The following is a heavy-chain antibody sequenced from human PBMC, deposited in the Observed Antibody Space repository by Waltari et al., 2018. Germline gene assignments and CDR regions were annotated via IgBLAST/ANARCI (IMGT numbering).Heavy chain of an antibody. D-gene: IGHD2-15*01. J-gene: IGHJ3*02. V-gene: IGHV4-59*11. CDR2: IYYSGST. CDR3: ARGGDIVVVSDAFDI. CDR1: GGSISSHY. Sequence: QVQLQESGPGLVKPSATLSLTCTVSGGSISSHYWSWIRQPPGKGLEWIGYIYYSGSTNYNPSLKSRVTISVDTSKNQFSLKLSSVTAADTAVYYCARGGDIVVVSDAFDIWGQGTMVTVSS.